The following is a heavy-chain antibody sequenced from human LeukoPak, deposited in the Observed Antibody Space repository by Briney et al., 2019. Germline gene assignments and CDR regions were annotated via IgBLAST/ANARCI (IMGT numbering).Heavy chain of an antibody. CDR1: GFTFSSFG. CDR2: ISASGGST. J-gene: IGHJ4*02. CDR3: AKDRGYSGYDLFDY. D-gene: IGHD5-12*01. Sequence: QSGGSLRLSCAASGFTFSSFGMSWVRQAPGKGLEWVSAISASGGSTYYADSVKGRFTISRDNSKNTLYLQMNSLRAEDTAVYYCAKDRGYSGYDLFDYWGQGTLVTVSS. V-gene: IGHV3-23*01.